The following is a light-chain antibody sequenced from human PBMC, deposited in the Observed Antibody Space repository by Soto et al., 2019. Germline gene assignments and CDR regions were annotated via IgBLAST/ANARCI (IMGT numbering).Light chain of an antibody. J-gene: IGKJ4*01. CDR1: QSVSSN. CDR2: GAS. V-gene: IGKV3-15*01. Sequence: EIVMTQSPATLSVSPGERATLSCRASQSVSSNLAWYQQKPGQAPRLLIYGASTRATGIPARFSGSGSGTEFTLTLSSLQSEDFAVYYCQHYVTWPLTFGGGTKVESK. CDR3: QHYVTWPLT.